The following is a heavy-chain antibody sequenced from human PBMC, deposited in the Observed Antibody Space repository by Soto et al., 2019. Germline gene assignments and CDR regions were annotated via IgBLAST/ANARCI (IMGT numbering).Heavy chain of an antibody. CDR1: GGSITRRSSY. D-gene: IGHD3-22*01. J-gene: IGHJ3*02. V-gene: IGHV4-39*01. CDR2: FYDGNT. CDR3: ARLPYYDTPPVTFDI. Sequence: PSETLSLTCIVSGGSITRRSSYWAWIRQSPGKGLEWVGTFYDGNTYHNPSLRSRITIAVDTSKNQFSLKLNSVTAADTAVYYCARLPYYDTPPVTFDIWGQGAMVTVSS.